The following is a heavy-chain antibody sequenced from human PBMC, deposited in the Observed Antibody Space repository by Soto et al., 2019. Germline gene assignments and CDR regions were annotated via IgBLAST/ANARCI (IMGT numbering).Heavy chain of an antibody. CDR1: GFTFSNYA. V-gene: IGHV3-30-3*01. Sequence: PGGSLRLSCVASGFTFSNYAMSWVRQAPGKGLQWVTTISYDGSNKYYADSMKGRFTISRDNSKNTLYLQMNSLRTEDTAAYYCARAMFAGGVDYWGQGSLVTVSS. CDR3: ARAMFAGGVDY. CDR2: ISYDGSNK. D-gene: IGHD2-8*02. J-gene: IGHJ4*02.